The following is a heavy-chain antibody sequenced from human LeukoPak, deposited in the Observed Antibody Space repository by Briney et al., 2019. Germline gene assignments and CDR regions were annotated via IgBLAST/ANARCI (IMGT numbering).Heavy chain of an antibody. CDR2: IIGGSGST. D-gene: IGHD5-12*01. CDR1: GFTFSNYA. Sequence: GGSLRLSCAASGFTFSNYAMNWVRQAPGKGLEWVSTIIGGSGSTFYADSVKGRFTNSKDTSKNTLYLHMSSLRADDTAVYYCAKGGYDYVEVAYFDYWGQGTLVTVSS. J-gene: IGHJ4*02. CDR3: AKGGYDYVEVAYFDY. V-gene: IGHV3-23*01.